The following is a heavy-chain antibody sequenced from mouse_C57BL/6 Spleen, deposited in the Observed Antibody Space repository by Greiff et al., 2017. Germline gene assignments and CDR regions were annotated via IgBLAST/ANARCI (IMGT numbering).Heavy chain of an antibody. V-gene: IGHV1-9*01. CDR3: ASFITTVVATHYAMDY. D-gene: IGHD1-1*01. Sequence: VQRVESGAELMKPGASVKLSCKATGYTFTGYWIEWVKQRPGHGLGWIGEILPGSGSTNYNEKFKGKATFTADTSSNTAYMQRSSLTTEDSAIYYCASFITTVVATHYAMDYWGQGTSVTVSS. J-gene: IGHJ4*01. CDR1: GYTFTGYW. CDR2: ILPGSGST.